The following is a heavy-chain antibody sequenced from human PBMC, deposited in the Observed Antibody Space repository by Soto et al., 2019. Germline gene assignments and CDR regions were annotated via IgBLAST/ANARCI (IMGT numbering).Heavy chain of an antibody. CDR1: GSSLAGYD. CDR3: ARDPHASAFDV. CDR2: ITQSGST. V-gene: IGHV4-34*02. Sequence: VQLQQWGAGLLKPSETLSLTCAVYGSSLAGYDWSWVRQPPGKGLEWVGEITQSGSTNYDPSLKSPVTISMDTSRNQFSLRLSSVTPADTAKYYCARDPHASAFDVWGRGTMVTVSS. J-gene: IGHJ3*01.